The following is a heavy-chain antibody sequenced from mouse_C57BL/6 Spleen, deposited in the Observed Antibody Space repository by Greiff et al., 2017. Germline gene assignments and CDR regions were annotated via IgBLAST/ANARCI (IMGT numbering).Heavy chain of an antibody. Sequence: EVQLVESGTVLARPGASVKMSCKTSGSTFTSYWMHWVKQRPGQGLEWIGAIYPGSSDTSYNQKFKGKAKLTAVTSARTAYMELSSLTNEDSAVYYCTRQIICYGSSENFDDWGKGTTLTVSS. CDR2: IYPGSSDT. J-gene: IGHJ2*01. CDR1: GSTFTSYW. D-gene: IGHD1-1*01. CDR3: TRQIICYGSSENFDD. V-gene: IGHV1-5*01.